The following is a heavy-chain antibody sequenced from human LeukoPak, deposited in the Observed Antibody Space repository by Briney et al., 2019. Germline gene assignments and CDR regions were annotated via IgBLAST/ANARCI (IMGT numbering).Heavy chain of an antibody. CDR1: GFTVSSKY. CDR2: IYSGGST. D-gene: IGHD3-22*01. V-gene: IGHV3-66*01. Sequence: GGSLRLSCVASGFTVSSKYMTWVRQAPGKGLEWVSVIYSGGSTYYADSVKGRFTISRDNSMNMVNLQMNSLRAEDTAVCYCARDCSASSSDYYPLGYWGQGTLVTVSS. J-gene: IGHJ4*02. CDR3: ARDCSASSSDYYPLGY.